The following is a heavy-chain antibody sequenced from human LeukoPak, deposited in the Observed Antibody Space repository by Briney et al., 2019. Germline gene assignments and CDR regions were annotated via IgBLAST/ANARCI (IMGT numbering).Heavy chain of an antibody. CDR3: ARDSPPNV. J-gene: IGHJ6*04. V-gene: IGHV4-59*01. CDR2: IYYSGVT. Sequence: SETLSLTCTVSVGSIIRYYWSWIRQPPGKGLEWIGYIYYSGVTNYNPSLKSRVTISVDMSKNQFSLKLTSVSAADTGVYYCARDSPPNVWGKGITVAVSS. CDR1: VGSIIRYY.